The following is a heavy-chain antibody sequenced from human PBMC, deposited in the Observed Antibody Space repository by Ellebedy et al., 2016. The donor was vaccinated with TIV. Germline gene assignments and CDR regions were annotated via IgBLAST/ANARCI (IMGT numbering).Heavy chain of an antibody. CDR1: GDSVSTDIG. Sequence: SQTLSLTCVTSGDSVSTDIGWNWIRQSPSRGLEWLGRTYYRSKWNNDYAVSLKGRITINPDTSKNLFSLQLNSVTPEDTAVYYCARGWFGSGMGVWGQGTTVTVSS. CDR3: ARGWFGSGMGV. CDR2: TYYRSKWNN. J-gene: IGHJ6*02. D-gene: IGHD3-10*01. V-gene: IGHV6-1*01.